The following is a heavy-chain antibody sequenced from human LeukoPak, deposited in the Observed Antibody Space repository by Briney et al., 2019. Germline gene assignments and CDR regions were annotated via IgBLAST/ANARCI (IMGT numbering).Heavy chain of an antibody. CDR2: INHSGST. Sequence: SETLSLTCAVYGGSFSGYYWSWIRQPPGKGLEWIGEINHSGSTNYNPSLKSRVTISVDTSKNQFSLKLSSVTAADTAVYYCARVKYCDILTGYPNDAFDIWGQGTMVTVSS. D-gene: IGHD3-9*01. J-gene: IGHJ3*02. CDR1: GGSFSGYY. V-gene: IGHV4-34*01. CDR3: ARVKYCDILTGYPNDAFDI.